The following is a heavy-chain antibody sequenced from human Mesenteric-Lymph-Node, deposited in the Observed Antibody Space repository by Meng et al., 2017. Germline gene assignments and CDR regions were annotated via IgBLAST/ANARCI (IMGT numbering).Heavy chain of an antibody. CDR1: GFSFASYS. CDR2: ISSSSTYI. V-gene: IGHV3-21*01. CDR3: ARGSGPPHRPDAFDI. Sequence: GESLKISCEASGFSFASYSVNWVRQAPGKGLEWVSSISSSSTYIYYADSVKGRFTISRDNAKNSLYLQMNSLRAEDTAVYYCARGSGPPHRPDAFDIWGQGTMVTVSS. J-gene: IGHJ3*02.